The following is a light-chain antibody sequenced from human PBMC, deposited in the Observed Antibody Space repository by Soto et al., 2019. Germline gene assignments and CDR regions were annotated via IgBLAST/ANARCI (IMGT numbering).Light chain of an antibody. CDR3: SSYTSSSTSYA. CDR2: DVS. J-gene: IGLJ1*01. Sequence: QAVVTQPASVSGSPGQSITISCTGTSSDVGGYNYVSWYQQHPGKAPKLMIYDVSNRPSGVSNRFSGSKSGNTASLTISGLQAEDEADYYCSSYTSSSTSYAFGTGTKVTVL. CDR1: SSDVGGYNY. V-gene: IGLV2-14*01.